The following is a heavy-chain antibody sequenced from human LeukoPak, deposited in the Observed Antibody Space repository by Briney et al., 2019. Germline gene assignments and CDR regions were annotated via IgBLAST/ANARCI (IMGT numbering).Heavy chain of an antibody. J-gene: IGHJ5*02. Sequence: GASVKVSCKASGYTFTSYGISWVRQALGQGLEWMGWINPYNGETNSVQKLQGRVTMTTDTSTSTAYMELRSLRSDDTAVYYCARDPNAYSYGFFWFDPWGQGTLVTVSS. CDR1: GYTFTSYG. D-gene: IGHD5-18*01. V-gene: IGHV1-18*01. CDR2: INPYNGET. CDR3: ARDPNAYSYGFFWFDP.